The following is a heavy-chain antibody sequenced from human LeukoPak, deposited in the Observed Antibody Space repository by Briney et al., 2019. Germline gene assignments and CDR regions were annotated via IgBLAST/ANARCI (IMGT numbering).Heavy chain of an antibody. CDR1: GFTFSNYA. Sequence: HTGGSLRLSCAASGFTFSNYAMSWVRQAPGKGLEWVSAISGTGGSTYYADSVKGRFTISRDNSKNTLYLQMNSLRAEDTAVYYCAKLSAYIAVAGTVDYWGQGTLVTVSS. V-gene: IGHV3-23*01. CDR3: AKLSAYIAVAGTVDY. J-gene: IGHJ4*02. D-gene: IGHD6-19*01. CDR2: ISGTGGST.